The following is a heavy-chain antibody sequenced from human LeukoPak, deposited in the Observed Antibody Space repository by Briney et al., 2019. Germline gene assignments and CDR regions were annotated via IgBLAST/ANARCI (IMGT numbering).Heavy chain of an antibody. Sequence: PSETLSLTCTVSGGSISSSIYYSGWIRQPPGKGLEWIGSIYYSGSTYYNPSLKSRVIISVDTSKNQFSLKLKSVTAADMAVYYCAGLADCSSTSCYDHWGQGTLVTVSS. CDR3: AGLADCSSTSCYDH. CDR1: GGSISSSIYY. D-gene: IGHD2-2*01. J-gene: IGHJ4*02. CDR2: IYYSGST. V-gene: IGHV4-39*01.